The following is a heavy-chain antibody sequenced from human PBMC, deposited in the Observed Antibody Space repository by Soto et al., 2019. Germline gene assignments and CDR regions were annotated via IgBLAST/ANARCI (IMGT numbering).Heavy chain of an antibody. CDR2: IYTIGSN. CDR1: GGSISSYY. V-gene: IGHV4-4*07. CDR3: ARDAMLTFGGVIVPWFAP. J-gene: IGHJ5*02. Sequence: QVQLQESRPGLVKPSETLSLTCTVSGGSISSYYWCWIRQPAGQGLEWIGRIYTIGSNNYNPSLKSRDTMSVDASKNQSSLTLSSVSAADRAVYYCARDAMLTFGGVIVPWFAPSGRGTLVTVSS. D-gene: IGHD3-16*02.